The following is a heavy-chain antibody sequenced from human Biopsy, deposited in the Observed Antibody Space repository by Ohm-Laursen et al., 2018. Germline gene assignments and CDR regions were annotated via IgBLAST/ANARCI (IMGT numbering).Heavy chain of an antibody. V-gene: IGHV3-30*18. J-gene: IGHJ3*02. Sequence: SLRLSCSASGFTVSDYSMTWVRQPPGKGLEWLTVIAYDGSNKYYAESVKGRFTISRDRSRDTVHLQMNSLRYEDTALYYCAKDGGQWLGGAFDIWGHGTMVSVSS. CDR2: IAYDGSNK. CDR3: AKDGGQWLGGAFDI. CDR1: GFTVSDYS. D-gene: IGHD6-19*01.